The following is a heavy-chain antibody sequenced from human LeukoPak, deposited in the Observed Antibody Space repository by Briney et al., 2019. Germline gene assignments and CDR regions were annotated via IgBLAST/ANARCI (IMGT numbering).Heavy chain of an antibody. D-gene: IGHD3-22*01. Sequence: SETLSLTCTVSGGSISSYYWSWIRQPPGKGLEWIGYIYYSGSTNYNPSLKSRVTISVDTSKNQFSLKLSSVTAAETAVYYCARRVYDSRGYYQYYSDYWGQGTLVTVSS. V-gene: IGHV4-59*08. CDR1: GGSISSYY. J-gene: IGHJ4*02. CDR2: IYYSGST. CDR3: ARRVYDSRGYYQYYSDY.